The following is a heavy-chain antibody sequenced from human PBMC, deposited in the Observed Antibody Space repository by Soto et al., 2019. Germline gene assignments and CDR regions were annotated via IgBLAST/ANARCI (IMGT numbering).Heavy chain of an antibody. Sequence: VQLVESGGGLVQPGGSLRLSCAASGFTFSSYWMHWVRQAPGKGLVWVSRINSDGGITTHADSVKGRFTISRDNAKNTLYLQMNSLRAEDTAVYYCATFVVVTAGNYWGQGTLVTVSS. J-gene: IGHJ4*02. D-gene: IGHD2-21*02. CDR1: GFTFSSYW. CDR2: INSDGGIT. V-gene: IGHV3-74*01. CDR3: ATFVVVTAGNY.